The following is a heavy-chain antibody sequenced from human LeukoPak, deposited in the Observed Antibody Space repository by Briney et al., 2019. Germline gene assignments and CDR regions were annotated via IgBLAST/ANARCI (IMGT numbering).Heavy chain of an antibody. CDR2: ISGSGGST. CDR1: GFTFSTYA. V-gene: IGHV3-23*01. CDR3: AKGAHSSGRGTYFDY. J-gene: IGHJ4*02. D-gene: IGHD6-19*01. Sequence: GGSQRLSCAASGFTFSTYAITWVRQAPGKGLEWVSVISGSGGSTYYADSVKGRFTISRDNSKNTLYLQMNSLRAEDTAVYYCAKGAHSSGRGTYFDYWGQGTLVTVSS.